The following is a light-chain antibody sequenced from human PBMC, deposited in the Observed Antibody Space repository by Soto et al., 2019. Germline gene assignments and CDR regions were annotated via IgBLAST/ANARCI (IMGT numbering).Light chain of an antibody. CDR2: EVT. Sequence: QSVLTQPASVSGSPGQSISISCTGTSSDVGGYNYVAWYLQHPGKAPKLIIYEVTNRPSGVSSRFSGSKSGNTASLTISALQAEDEADYYCTSYTIKNTWVFGGGTQLTVL. J-gene: IGLJ3*02. CDR3: TSYTIKNTWV. V-gene: IGLV2-14*01. CDR1: SSDVGGYNY.